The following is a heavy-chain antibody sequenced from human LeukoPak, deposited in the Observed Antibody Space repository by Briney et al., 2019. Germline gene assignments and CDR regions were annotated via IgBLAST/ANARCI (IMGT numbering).Heavy chain of an antibody. V-gene: IGHV3-23*01. CDR1: GFTFSSYA. D-gene: IGHD2-15*01. CDR2: ISGSGGST. J-gene: IGHJ5*02. Sequence: GGSLRLSCAASGFTFSSYAMSWVRQAPGKGLEWVSAISGSGGSTYYADSVKGRFTISRDNSKNTLYLQMNSLRAEDTAVYYCAKDRLGYCSGGSCQRFDPWGQGTLVTVSS. CDR3: AKDRLGYCSGGSCQRFDP.